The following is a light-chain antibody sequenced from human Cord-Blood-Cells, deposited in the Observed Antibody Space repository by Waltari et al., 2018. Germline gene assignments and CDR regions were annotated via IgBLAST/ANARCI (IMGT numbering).Light chain of an antibody. Sequence: DVHMTQSPSSLSASVRDRVTITRQASQDISNYLNWYQQKPGQAPQLLIYDASNLETGVPSRFSGSGSGTDFTFTISSLQPEDIATYYCQQYDNLPLTFGPGTKVDIK. V-gene: IGKV1-33*01. CDR1: QDISNY. CDR2: DAS. J-gene: IGKJ3*01. CDR3: QQYDNLPLT.